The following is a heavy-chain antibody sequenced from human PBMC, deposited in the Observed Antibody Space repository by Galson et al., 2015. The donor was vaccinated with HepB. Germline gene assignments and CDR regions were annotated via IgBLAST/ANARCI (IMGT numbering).Heavy chain of an antibody. J-gene: IGHJ4*02. Sequence: SLRLSCAASGFTFSNAWMSWVRQAPGKGLEWVGRIKSKTDGGTTDYAAPVKGRFTISRDDSKNTLYLQMNSLKTEDTAVYYCTTGTMDSCYFDCGYWGQGTLVTVSS. D-gene: IGHD2-2*01. CDR2: IKSKTDGGTT. CDR1: GFTFSNAW. CDR3: TTGTMDSCYFDCGY. V-gene: IGHV3-15*01.